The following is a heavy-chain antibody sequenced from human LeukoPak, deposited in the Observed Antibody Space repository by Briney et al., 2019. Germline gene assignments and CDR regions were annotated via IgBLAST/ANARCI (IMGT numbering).Heavy chain of an antibody. CDR1: GFTVSSNY. CDR3: ARDLSSSSTAYFHH. Sequence: GGSLRLSCAASGFTVSSNYMSWVRQAPGKGLEWVASISSSSTYLYYADSVKGRFTISRDNAKNSLYLQMNSLRAEDTAVYYCARDLSSSSTAYFHHWGQGTLVTVSS. V-gene: IGHV3-21*01. D-gene: IGHD6-6*01. CDR2: ISSSSTYL. J-gene: IGHJ1*01.